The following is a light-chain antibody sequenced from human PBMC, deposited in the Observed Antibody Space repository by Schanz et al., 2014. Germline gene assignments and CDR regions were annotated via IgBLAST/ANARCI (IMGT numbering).Light chain of an antibody. CDR1: QSVSNNY. CDR3: QQCGSSPPIT. J-gene: IGKJ1*01. Sequence: EIVLTQSPGTLSLSPGERATLSCRASQSVSNNYLAWYQQKPGQAPRLLIYGASNRATGIPDRFSGSGSGTDFTLTISRLEPEDFAVYYCQQCGSSPPITFGQGTKVEVK. V-gene: IGKV3-20*01. CDR2: GAS.